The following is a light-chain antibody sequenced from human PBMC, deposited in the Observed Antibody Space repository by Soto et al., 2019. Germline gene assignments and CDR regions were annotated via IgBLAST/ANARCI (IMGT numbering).Light chain of an antibody. J-gene: IGLJ2*01. CDR2: GHS. CDR3: QSCDSSLSGSV. V-gene: IGLV1-40*01. CDR1: SSNIGEGYD. Sequence: QSVLTQPPSVSEAPGQRVTISCTGSSSNIGEGYDVHWYQQLPGTAPKLLIYGHSKRPSGVPDRFSGSKSGTSASLAISGLQAEDEADYYCQSCDSSLSGSVFGGGTKLTVL.